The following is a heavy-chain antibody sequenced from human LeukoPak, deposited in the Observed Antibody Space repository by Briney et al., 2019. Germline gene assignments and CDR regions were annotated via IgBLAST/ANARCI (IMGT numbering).Heavy chain of an antibody. V-gene: IGHV1-18*01. Sequence: PSVKVSCKASGYTFTSYGISWVRQAPGQGLEWMGWISAYKGNTNYAQKLQGRVTMTTDTSTSTAYIELRSLRSDDTAVYYCAAGGDYGSYYYYGMDVWGQGTTVTVSS. D-gene: IGHD4-17*01. CDR2: ISAYKGNT. J-gene: IGHJ6*02. CDR1: GYTFTSYG. CDR3: AAGGDYGSYYYYGMDV.